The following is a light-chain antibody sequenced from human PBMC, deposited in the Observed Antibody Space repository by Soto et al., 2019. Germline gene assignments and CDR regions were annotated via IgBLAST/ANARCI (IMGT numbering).Light chain of an antibody. Sequence: EIVLTQSPATLSLSPGERATISCRASQSVSIFFAWYQQKRGQAPRLLIYGASKKATGIPGRFSGSGSGRDFTHTISSLEPEGFSFYYCKERFTWPLTFGGGTTVEIK. CDR2: GAS. J-gene: IGKJ4*01. V-gene: IGKV3-11*02. CDR1: QSVSIF. CDR3: KERFTWPLT.